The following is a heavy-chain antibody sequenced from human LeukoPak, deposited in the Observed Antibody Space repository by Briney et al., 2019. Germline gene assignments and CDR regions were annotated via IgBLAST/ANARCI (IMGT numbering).Heavy chain of an antibody. V-gene: IGHV4-61*02. CDR3: ARVPDWTYVPDY. CDR1: GGSISSDRFY. Sequence: SETLSLTCTVSGGSISSDRFYWTWVRQPAGKGLEWIGRIKSSNTNYNPSLKSRVSISLDTSTNQFSLKLSSLTAADTAVYYCARVPDWTYVPDYWGQGTLVPVSS. J-gene: IGHJ4*02. D-gene: IGHD3-16*01. CDR2: IKSSNT.